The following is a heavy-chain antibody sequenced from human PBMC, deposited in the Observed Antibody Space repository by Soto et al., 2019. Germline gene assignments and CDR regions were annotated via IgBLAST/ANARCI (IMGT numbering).Heavy chain of an antibody. Sequence: SDTLSLTCTVPGGSISSYYWSWIRQPPGKGLEWIGYIYYSGSTNYNPSLKSRVTISVDTSKNQFSLKLSSVTAADTAVYYCARTYRSSFAGGMDVWGQGTTVTVSS. CDR1: GGSISSYY. CDR2: IYYSGST. D-gene: IGHD6-6*01. J-gene: IGHJ6*02. V-gene: IGHV4-59*07. CDR3: ARTYRSSFAGGMDV.